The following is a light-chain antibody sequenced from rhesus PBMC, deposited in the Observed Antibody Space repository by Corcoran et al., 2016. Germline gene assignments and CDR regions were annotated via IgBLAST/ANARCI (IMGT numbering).Light chain of an antibody. CDR2: YEN. CDR3: QVWDLSRDHYF. CDR1: NIGSEL. Sequence: SYELTQPPSVSVSPGQTARITCGGDNIGSELVNWYQQKPPQAPVVVIYYENERPSGIPERFSGSKSGNTATLTVTGVEAGDEADYYCQVWDLSRDHYFFGPGTRLTVL. J-gene: IGLJ1*01. V-gene: IGLV3-44*01.